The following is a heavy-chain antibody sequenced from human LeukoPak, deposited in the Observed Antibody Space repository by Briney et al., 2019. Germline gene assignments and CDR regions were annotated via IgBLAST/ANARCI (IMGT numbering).Heavy chain of an antibody. D-gene: IGHD6-13*01. V-gene: IGHV3-30-3*01. CDR1: GFTFSSYA. Sequence: GESLRLSCAAPGFTFSSYAMHWVRQAPGTGLEWVAVISYDGSNKFYPDSVKGRFTISRDNSKNTLYLQMNSLRAEDTAVYYCARSGSSSFTEVDYWGQGTLVTVSS. CDR2: ISYDGSNK. CDR3: ARSGSSSFTEVDY. J-gene: IGHJ4*02.